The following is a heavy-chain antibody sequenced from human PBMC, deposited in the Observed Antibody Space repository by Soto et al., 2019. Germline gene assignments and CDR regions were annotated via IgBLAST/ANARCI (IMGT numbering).Heavy chain of an antibody. CDR1: GFTFSSYA. Sequence: PGGSLTLSCAASGFTFSSYAMSWVRQAPGKGLVWVSAISGSGGSTYYADSVKGRFTISRDNSKNTLYLQMNSLRAEDTAVYYCAKDQDSVVGYGMDVWGQGTTVTVSS. CDR2: ISGSGGST. CDR3: AKDQDSVVGYGMDV. V-gene: IGHV3-23*01. J-gene: IGHJ6*02. D-gene: IGHD2-2*01.